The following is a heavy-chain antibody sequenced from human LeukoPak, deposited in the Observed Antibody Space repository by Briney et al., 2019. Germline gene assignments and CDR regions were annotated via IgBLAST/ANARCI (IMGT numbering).Heavy chain of an antibody. D-gene: IGHD3-3*01. J-gene: IGHJ6*03. CDR3: ARGRPFGFGVRRVHYYMDV. CDR2: INHSGST. CDR1: GGSFSGYY. Sequence: ASETLSLTCAIYGGSFSGYYWSWIRQPPGKGLEWIGEINHSGSTNYNPSLKSRVTISVDTSKNQFSLKLSSVTAADTAVYSCARGRPFGFGVRRVHYYMDVWGKGTTVTVSS. V-gene: IGHV4-34*01.